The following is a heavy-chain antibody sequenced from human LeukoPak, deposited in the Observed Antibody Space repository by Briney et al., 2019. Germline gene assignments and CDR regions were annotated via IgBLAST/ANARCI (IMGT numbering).Heavy chain of an antibody. Sequence: SETLSLTCAVYGGSFSGYYWSWIRQPPGKGLEWIGEINHSGSTNYNPSLKSRVTISVDTSKNQFSLKLSSVTAADTAVYYCARGRVRHCSGGSCYSSGFDPWGQGTLVTVSS. J-gene: IGHJ5*02. CDR2: INHSGST. CDR3: ARGRVRHCSGGSCYSSGFDP. D-gene: IGHD2-15*01. CDR1: GGSFSGYY. V-gene: IGHV4-34*01.